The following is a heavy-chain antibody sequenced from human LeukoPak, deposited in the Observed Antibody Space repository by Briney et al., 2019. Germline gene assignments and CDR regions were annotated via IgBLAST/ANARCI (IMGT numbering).Heavy chain of an antibody. D-gene: IGHD3-22*01. CDR1: GGSISSGGYS. CDR2: IYYSGST. CDR3: ARDTGYYYDSSGYEV. Sequence: PSETLSLTCAVSGGSISSGGYSWSWIRQPPGKGLEWIGYIYYSGSTYYNPSLKSRVTISVDTSKNQFSLKLSSVTAADTAVYYCARDTGYYYDSSGYEVWGQGTLVTVSS. V-gene: IGHV4-30-4*07. J-gene: IGHJ4*02.